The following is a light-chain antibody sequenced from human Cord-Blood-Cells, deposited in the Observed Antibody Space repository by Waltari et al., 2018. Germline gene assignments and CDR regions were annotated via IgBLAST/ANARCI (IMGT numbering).Light chain of an antibody. CDR3: QQSYSTPLFT. CDR2: AAS. J-gene: IGKJ3*01. CDR1: QSISSY. V-gene: IGKV1-39*01. Sequence: DIQMTQSPSSLSASVGDRVTITCRASQSISSYINCYQQTPGKAPKLLIYAASSLQGGVPSRFSCSGSGTDFTLNISSLQPEDCATYYCQQSYSTPLFTFGPGTKVDIK.